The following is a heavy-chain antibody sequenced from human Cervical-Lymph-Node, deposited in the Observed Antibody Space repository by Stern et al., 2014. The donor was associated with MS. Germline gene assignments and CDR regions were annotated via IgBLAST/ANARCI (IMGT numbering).Heavy chain of an antibody. D-gene: IGHD3-22*01. CDR2: ISYDGSYK. V-gene: IGHV3-30*04. J-gene: IGHJ1*01. CDR3: ARDPITMKVVVKTPYFQR. CDR1: GFTFSSFA. Sequence: VQLVESGGGVVQPGRSLRLSCAASGFTFSSFAMHWVRQAPGKGLEWVALISYDGSYKYDADSVKGRFTISRDNSKNTLYLQMNSLRAEDTAVYYCARDPITMKVVVKTPYFQRWGQGTLVTVSS.